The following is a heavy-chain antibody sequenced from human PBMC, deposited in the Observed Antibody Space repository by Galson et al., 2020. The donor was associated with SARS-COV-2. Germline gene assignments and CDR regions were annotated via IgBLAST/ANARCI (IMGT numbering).Heavy chain of an antibody. J-gene: IGHJ3*02. CDR3: AKDYRSGYSGSPYRYDAFDI. D-gene: IGHD1-26*01. Sequence: GGSLRLSCAASGSTFSSYAMSWVRQAPGKGLEWVSTISGSGGSTYYADSVKGRFTISRDNSKNTLYLQMNSLRAVDKAVYYCAKDYRSGYSGSPYRYDAFDIWGQGTMVTVSS. CDR1: GSTFSSYA. CDR2: ISGSGGST. V-gene: IGHV3-23*01.